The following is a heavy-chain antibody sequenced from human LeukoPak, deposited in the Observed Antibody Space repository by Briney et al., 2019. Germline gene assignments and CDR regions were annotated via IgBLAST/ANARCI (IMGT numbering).Heavy chain of an antibody. CDR1: GGSISSGGYY. J-gene: IGHJ5*02. CDR3: ASEYSSSNWFDP. Sequence: PSETLSLTCTVSGGSISSGGYYWSWIRQHPGKGLEWIGYIYYSGSTYYNPSLKSRATISVDTSKNQFSLKLSSVTAADTAVYYCASEYSSSNWFDPWGQGTLVTVSS. CDR2: IYYSGST. V-gene: IGHV4-31*03. D-gene: IGHD6-6*01.